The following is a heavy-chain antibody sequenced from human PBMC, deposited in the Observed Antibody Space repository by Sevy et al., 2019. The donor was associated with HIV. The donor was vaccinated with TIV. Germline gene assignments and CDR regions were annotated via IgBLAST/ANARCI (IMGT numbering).Heavy chain of an antibody. J-gene: IGHJ4*02. D-gene: IGHD3-22*01. CDR1: GYSFTNYA. CDR3: ARGGYDSSGYSLFDY. Sequence: ASVKVSCKASGYSFTNYAMPWVRQAPGQRLEWMGWINAGNGNTRYSQKFQGRVTITSDTSANTAYMELSSLGSEDTAVYYCARGGYDSSGYSLFDYWGQGSLVTVSS. V-gene: IGHV1-3*01. CDR2: INAGNGNT.